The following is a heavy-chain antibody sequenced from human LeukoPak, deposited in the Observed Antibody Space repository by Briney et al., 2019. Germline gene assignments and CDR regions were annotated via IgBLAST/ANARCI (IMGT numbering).Heavy chain of an antibody. Sequence: SQTLSLTCTVSGGSISSGSYYWSWIRQPAGKGLEWIGRIYTSGSTNYNPSLKSRVTISVDTSKNQFSLKLSSVTAADTAVYYCAREYCSSTSCYNDYWGQGTLVTVSS. CDR1: GGSISSGSYY. CDR3: AREYCSSTSCYNDY. V-gene: IGHV4-61*02. J-gene: IGHJ4*02. D-gene: IGHD2-2*02. CDR2: IYTSGST.